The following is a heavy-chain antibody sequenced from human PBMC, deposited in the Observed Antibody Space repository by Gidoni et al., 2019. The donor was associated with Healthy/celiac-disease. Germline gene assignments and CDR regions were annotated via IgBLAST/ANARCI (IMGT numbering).Heavy chain of an antibody. CDR3: ASGVVPAAIADYYYGMDV. CDR1: GFTFSSYA. V-gene: IGHV3-23*01. D-gene: IGHD2-2*01. J-gene: IGHJ6*02. CDR2: ISGSGGST. Sequence: EVQLLESGGGLVQPGGSLRPSCAASGFTFSSYAMRWVRQAPGKGLEWVSAISGSGGSTYYADSVKGRFTISRDNSKNTLYLQMNSLRAEDTAVYYCASGVVPAAIADYYYGMDVWGQGTTVTVSS.